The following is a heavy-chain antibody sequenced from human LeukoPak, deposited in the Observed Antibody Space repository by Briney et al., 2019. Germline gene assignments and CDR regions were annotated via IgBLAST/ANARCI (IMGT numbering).Heavy chain of an antibody. J-gene: IGHJ6*03. CDR3: ASDVGTAVGYYYCYSMDV. CDR2: IHYSGSP. CDR1: GGSISTSNYH. D-gene: IGHD6-13*01. V-gene: IGHV4-39*01. Sequence: TSETLSLTSTVSGGSISTSNYHWVWTRQPPGKGLEWIASIHYSGSPYYNPSLKSRVTISVDTSKNQFSLKLSSVTAPDTAIYYCASDVGTAVGYYYCYSMDVWGEGTTVTVSS.